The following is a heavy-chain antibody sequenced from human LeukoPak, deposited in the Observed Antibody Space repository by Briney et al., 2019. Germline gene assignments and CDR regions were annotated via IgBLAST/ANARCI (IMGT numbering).Heavy chain of an antibody. V-gene: IGHV3-43*01. CDR1: GFTFDRYT. J-gene: IGHJ4*02. D-gene: IGHD3-10*02. CDR2: AGWAGGTT. CDR3: AKELDTMFFDY. Sequence: GGSLRLSCATSGFTFDRYTIHWVRQAPGRGLEWVSLAGWAGGTTYYSDSVRGRFTISRDSGKNSVYLQMNSLTTDDTAFYFCAKELDTMFFDYWGQGALVTVSS.